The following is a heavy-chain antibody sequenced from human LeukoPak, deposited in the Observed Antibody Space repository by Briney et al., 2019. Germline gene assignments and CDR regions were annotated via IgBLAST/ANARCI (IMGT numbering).Heavy chain of an antibody. Sequence: GGSLKLSCAASGFTFSNYAMSWVRQAPGKGLEWVSGITSSSGGTLYADSVKGRVTVSRDNSKNKLYLQMSSLRAEDTAVYYCARDNWNDITGAFDVWGQGTVVSVSS. CDR1: GFTFSNYA. V-gene: IGHV3-23*01. J-gene: IGHJ3*01. D-gene: IGHD1-1*01. CDR3: ARDNWNDITGAFDV. CDR2: ITSSSGGT.